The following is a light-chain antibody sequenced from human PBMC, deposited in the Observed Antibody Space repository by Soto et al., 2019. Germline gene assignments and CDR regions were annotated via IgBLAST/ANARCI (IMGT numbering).Light chain of an antibody. CDR3: SSYTTSNTRQIV. CDR1: SSDVGGYNY. CDR2: DVS. V-gene: IGLV2-14*01. J-gene: IGLJ1*01. Sequence: LTQPASVSGSPGQSFTISCTGTSSDVGGYNYGSWYQQHPGKAPKFMIYDVSNRPSGVSNRFSGSKSGNTASLTISGLQAEDEADYYCSSYTTSNTRQIVFGTGTKVTVL.